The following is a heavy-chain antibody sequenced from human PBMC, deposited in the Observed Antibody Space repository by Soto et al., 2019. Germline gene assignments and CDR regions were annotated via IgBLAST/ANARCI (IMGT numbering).Heavy chain of an antibody. CDR3: ARDGEAARQFVPGPGSFDP. V-gene: IGHV4-4*07. J-gene: IGHJ5*02. Sequence: PSETLSLTCTVSGGSISSYYWSWIRQPAGKGLEWIGRIYTSGSTNYNPSLKSRVTMSVDTSKNQFSLKLSSVTAEDTAVYYCARDGEAARQFVPGPGSFDPWGQGTMVTVSS. D-gene: IGHD6-6*01. CDR1: GGSISSYY. CDR2: IYTSGST.